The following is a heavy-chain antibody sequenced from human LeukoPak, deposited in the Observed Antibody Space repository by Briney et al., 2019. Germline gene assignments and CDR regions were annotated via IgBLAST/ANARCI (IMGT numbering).Heavy chain of an antibody. CDR1: GYTFTSYD. CDR2: MNPNSGNT. D-gene: IGHD3-22*01. CDR3: ARVRGYDSSGYYLFGY. Sequence: ASVKVSCKASGYTFTSYDINWVRQATGQGLEWMGWMNPNSGNTGYAQKFQGRVTMNRNTSISTAYMDLSSLRSEDTAVYYCARVRGYDSSGYYLFGYWGQGTLVTVSS. V-gene: IGHV1-8*01. J-gene: IGHJ4*02.